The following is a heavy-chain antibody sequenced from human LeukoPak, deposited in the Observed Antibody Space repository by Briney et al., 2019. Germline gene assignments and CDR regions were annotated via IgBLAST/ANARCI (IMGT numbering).Heavy chain of an antibody. CDR2: IYYSGST. V-gene: IGHV4-59*01. CDR3: ARAGGTIFGVVTTFDY. Sequence: PSETLSLTCTVSGGSISSYYWSWIRQPPGKGLEWIGYIYYSGSTNYNPSLKSRVTISVDTSKNQFSLKLSSVTAADTAVYYCARAGGTIFGVVTTFDYWGQGTLVTVSS. D-gene: IGHD3-3*01. CDR1: GGSISSYY. J-gene: IGHJ4*02.